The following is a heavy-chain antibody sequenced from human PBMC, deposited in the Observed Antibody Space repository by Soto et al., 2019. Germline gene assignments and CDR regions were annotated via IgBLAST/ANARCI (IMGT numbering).Heavy chain of an antibody. J-gene: IGHJ4*02. Sequence: ASVKVSCKASGFTFTTYGISWVRQAPGQGPEWMGWIRAYNGDTNYAQRLQGRVTMTTDTSTTTAYMELRSLKSDDTAIYYCARVGSSSSPIDFWGQGTLVTVSS. V-gene: IGHV1-18*01. CDR3: ARVGSSSSPIDF. CDR1: GFTFTTYG. D-gene: IGHD6-6*01. CDR2: IRAYNGDT.